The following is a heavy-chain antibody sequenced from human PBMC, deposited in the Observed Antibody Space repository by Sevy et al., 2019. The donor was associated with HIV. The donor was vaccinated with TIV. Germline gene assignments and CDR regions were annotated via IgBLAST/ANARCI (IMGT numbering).Heavy chain of an antibody. Sequence: GGSLRLSSAASGFTFSSQAMSWVRQSPGKGQKWVSIISASGDHTYYADSVKGRFTISRDNSKNTLYLQMNGLRAEDTAVYYCAIEGTHRRRDYGGRGTLVTVSS. V-gene: IGHV3-23*01. CDR2: ISASGDHT. J-gene: IGHJ4*02. CDR1: GFTFSSQA. CDR3: AIEGTHRRRDY.